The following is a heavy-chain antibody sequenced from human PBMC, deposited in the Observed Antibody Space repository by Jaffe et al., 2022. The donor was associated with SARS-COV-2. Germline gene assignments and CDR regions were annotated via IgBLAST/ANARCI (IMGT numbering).Heavy chain of an antibody. J-gene: IGHJ6*02. CDR1: GGSISSSNW. CDR3: ARANYYYYNGMDV. V-gene: IGHV4-4*02. Sequence: QVQLQESGPGLVKPSGTLSLTCAVSGGSISSSNWWSWVRQPPGKGLEWIGEIYHSGSTNYNPSLKSRVTILEDKSKNQFSLKLSSVTAADTAVYYCARANYYYYNGMDVWGQGTTVTVSS. CDR2: IYHSGST.